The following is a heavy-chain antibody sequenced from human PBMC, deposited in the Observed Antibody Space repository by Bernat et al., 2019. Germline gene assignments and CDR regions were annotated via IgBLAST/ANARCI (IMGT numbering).Heavy chain of an antibody. CDR2: LSTDGSNT. CDR3: VRGSGYYYFDY. J-gene: IGHJ4*02. D-gene: IGHD3-22*01. Sequence: EVHLVESGGGLVQPGGSLRLSCTASGFTFSTYWMHWVRQAPGKGLEWVLGLSTDGSNTRYSDSVKGRFTISRDNAKNTLYLQMNGLRVDDTAVYYCVRGSGYYYFDYWGQGILVPVSS. V-gene: IGHV3-74*01. CDR1: GFTFSTYW.